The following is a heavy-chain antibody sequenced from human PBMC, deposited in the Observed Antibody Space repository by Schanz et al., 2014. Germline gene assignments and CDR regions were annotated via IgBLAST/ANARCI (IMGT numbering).Heavy chain of an antibody. CDR3: AKSYDTSGYSGFDY. CDR1: GFTFSSYG. Sequence: QVQLVESGGGVVQPGRSLRLTCAASGFTFSSYGMHWVRQAPGKGLEWVALISYDGSNKYYADSVKGRFTISRDNSKNTLYLQMNSLRTEDTAVYFCAKSYDTSGYSGFDYWGQGTLVTVSS. J-gene: IGHJ4*02. D-gene: IGHD3-22*01. V-gene: IGHV3-30*18. CDR2: ISYDGSNK.